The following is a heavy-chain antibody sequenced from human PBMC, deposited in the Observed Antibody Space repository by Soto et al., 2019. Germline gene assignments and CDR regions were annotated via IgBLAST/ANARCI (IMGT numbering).Heavy chain of an antibody. D-gene: IGHD6-19*01. CDR2: IKQDGSEK. V-gene: IGHV3-7*04. CDR1: GFTFSSYW. J-gene: IGHJ4*02. CDR3: AGGTGWLIDY. Sequence: EVQLMESGGGLVQPGGSLRLSCAGSGFTFSSYWMNWVRQAPGKGLEWVANIKQDGSEKYYVDSVKGRFSISRDNAQNSLYRQMNSLRAEDTAVFYCAGGTGWLIDYWGQGTLVTVSS.